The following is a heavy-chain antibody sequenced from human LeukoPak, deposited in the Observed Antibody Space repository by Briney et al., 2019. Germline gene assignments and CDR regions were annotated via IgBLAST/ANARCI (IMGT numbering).Heavy chain of an antibody. V-gene: IGHV1-3*01. CDR2: INAGNGNT. CDR1: GYIFTNYA. J-gene: IGHJ4*02. CDR3: ARDLSRTMVRGVAYFDY. Sequence: ASVKVSCKASGYIFTNYAMHWVRQAPGQRLEWMGWINAGNGNTKYSQKFQGRVTITRDTSASTAYMELSSLRSEDTAVYYCARDLSRTMVRGVAYFDYWGQGTLVTVSS. D-gene: IGHD3-10*01.